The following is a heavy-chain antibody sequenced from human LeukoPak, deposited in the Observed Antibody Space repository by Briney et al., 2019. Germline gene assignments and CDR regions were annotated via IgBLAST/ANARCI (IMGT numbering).Heavy chain of an antibody. V-gene: IGHV3-23*01. J-gene: IGHJ4*02. CDR1: GFTFSSYA. Sequence: GGSLRLSYAASGFTFSSYAMSWVRQAPGKGLEWVSAISGSGGSTYYADSVKGRFTISRDNAKNSLYLQMNSLRAEDTAVYYCARDSGIAAAVDYWGQGTLVTVSS. CDR2: ISGSGGST. CDR3: ARDSGIAAAVDY. D-gene: IGHD6-13*01.